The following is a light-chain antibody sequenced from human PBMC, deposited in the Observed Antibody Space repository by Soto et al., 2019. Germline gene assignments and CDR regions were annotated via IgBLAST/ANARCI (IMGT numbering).Light chain of an antibody. J-gene: IGLJ3*02. Sequence: NFMLTQPHSVSESPGKTVTISCTRSSGSIASNYVQWYQQRPGSAPTTVIYEYNQRPSGVPDRFSGSIDRSSNSASLTISGLKTEDEADYYCQSYDSNHRVFGGGTKVTVL. CDR1: SGSIASNY. CDR2: EYN. V-gene: IGLV6-57*04. CDR3: QSYDSNHRV.